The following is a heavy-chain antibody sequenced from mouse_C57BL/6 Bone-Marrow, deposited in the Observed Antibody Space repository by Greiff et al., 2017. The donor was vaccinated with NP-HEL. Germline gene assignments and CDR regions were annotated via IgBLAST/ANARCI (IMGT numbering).Heavy chain of an antibody. CDR1: GFSLTSYG. D-gene: IGHD1-1*01. CDR2: IWSDGST. Sequence: QVQLKESGPGLVAPSQSLSITCTVSGFSLTSYGVHWVRQPPGKGLEWLVVIWSDGSTTYNSALKSRLSISKENSKSQVFLKMNSLQTDDTAMYYCARHVGTTVVATNYYAMDYWGQGTSVTVSS. V-gene: IGHV2-6-1*01. CDR3: ARHVGTTVVATNYYAMDY. J-gene: IGHJ4*01.